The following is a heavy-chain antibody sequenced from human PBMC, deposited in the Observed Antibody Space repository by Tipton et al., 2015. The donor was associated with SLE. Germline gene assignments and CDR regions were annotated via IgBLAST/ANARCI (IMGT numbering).Heavy chain of an antibody. D-gene: IGHD4-11*01. CDR2: IYTNENT. CDR1: GASISSLH. J-gene: IGHJ2*01. V-gene: IGHV4-4*07. Sequence: LRLSCTVSGASISSLHWSWIRQPAGGGLEWIGRIYTNENTNYNPSLKSRVTMSVDTSKNHFSLKLISVTAADTAVYYCAREFLNPVTTVHYYFDLWGRGTLVTVSS. CDR3: AREFLNPVTTVHYYFDL.